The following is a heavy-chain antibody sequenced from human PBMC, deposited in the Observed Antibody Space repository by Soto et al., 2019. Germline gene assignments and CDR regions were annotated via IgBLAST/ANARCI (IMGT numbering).Heavy chain of an antibody. CDR3: ARIIGYCRNNDCSWTFDV. Sequence: GESLKISCKTSGYSFISYWVAWVRQLPGKGLEWMGTFYPGDSTSTYSPSFQGQVTISVDTSITTAYLQLNSLKASDTAMYYCARIIGYCRNNDCSWTFDVWGQGTMVTVS. CDR2: FYPGDSTS. J-gene: IGHJ3*01. V-gene: IGHV5-51*01. D-gene: IGHD2-15*01. CDR1: GYSFISYW.